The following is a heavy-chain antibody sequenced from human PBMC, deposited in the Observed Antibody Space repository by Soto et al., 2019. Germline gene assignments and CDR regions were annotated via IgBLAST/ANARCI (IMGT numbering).Heavy chain of an antibody. V-gene: IGHV5-10-1*01. CDR2: IDPSDSYT. CDR1: GHSFTSYW. CDR3: ARHLTFSSSSTYPHYYYYYGMDV. Sequence: PGESLKISCKGSGHSFTSYWISWVRQMPGKGLEWMGRIDPSDSYTNYSPAFQGHVTIPAGKSISTAYLQWSSLKASDNAMDYCARHLTFSSSSTYPHYYYYYGMDVWGQGTTVTVSS. D-gene: IGHD6-6*01. J-gene: IGHJ6*02.